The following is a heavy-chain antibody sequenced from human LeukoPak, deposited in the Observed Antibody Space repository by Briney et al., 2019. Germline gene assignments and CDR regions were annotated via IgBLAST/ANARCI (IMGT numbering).Heavy chain of an antibody. CDR2: IHHSGST. J-gene: IGHJ6*02. CDR1: GGSFSGFY. CDR3: AREPDYGSGLFYYGLDV. D-gene: IGHD3-10*01. V-gene: IGHV4-34*01. Sequence: SETLSLTCAVYGGSFSGFYWSWIRQPPGKGLEWIGEIHHSGSTNYNPSLKSRVTISVDTSKNQFSLKLSSVTAADTAMYYCAREPDYGSGLFYYGLDVWGQGTTVTVSS.